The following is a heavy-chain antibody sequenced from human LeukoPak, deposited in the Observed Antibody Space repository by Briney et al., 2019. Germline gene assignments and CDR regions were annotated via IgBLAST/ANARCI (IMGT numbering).Heavy chain of an antibody. CDR3: ARDRWEAAAGTDY. V-gene: IGHV4-59*12. Sequence: SETLSLTCTVPGGSISSYYWSWNRQPPGKGLEWIGYIYYSGSTNYNPSLKSRVTISVDTSKNQFSLKLSSVTAADTAVYYCARDRWEAAAGTDYWGQGTLVTVSS. D-gene: IGHD6-13*01. CDR2: IYYSGST. J-gene: IGHJ4*02. CDR1: GGSISSYY.